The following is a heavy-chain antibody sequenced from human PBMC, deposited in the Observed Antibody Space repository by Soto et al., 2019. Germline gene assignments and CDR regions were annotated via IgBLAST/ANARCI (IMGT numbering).Heavy chain of an antibody. CDR2: IVPILGVP. CDR1: GGTFSSYT. V-gene: IGHV1-69*02. J-gene: IGHJ4*02. D-gene: IGHD3-10*01. CDR3: ATARYAYASGSTIDC. Sequence: QVQLVQSGAEVKKPGTSVKVSCKASGGTFSSYTVSWVRQAPGQGLEWMGRIVPILGVPNYAQRFQGRVTSTADKATNTGYMVLSSLISEDTPVYYCATARYAYASGSTIDCWGQGPVVTVSS.